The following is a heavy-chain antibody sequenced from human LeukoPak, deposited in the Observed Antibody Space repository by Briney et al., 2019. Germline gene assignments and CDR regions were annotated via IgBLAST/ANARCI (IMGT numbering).Heavy chain of an antibody. V-gene: IGHV4-59*01. Sequence: TSETLSLTCTVSGVSISTYYWSWIRQPPGKGPEWIGYIYSSGSTNYNPSLKSRVTISVDTSKNQFSLKLSSVTAADTAVYYCARDGYNWNGGYFDYWGQGTLVTVSS. J-gene: IGHJ4*02. CDR2: IYSSGST. D-gene: IGHD1-20*01. CDR1: GVSISTYY. CDR3: ARDGYNWNGGYFDY.